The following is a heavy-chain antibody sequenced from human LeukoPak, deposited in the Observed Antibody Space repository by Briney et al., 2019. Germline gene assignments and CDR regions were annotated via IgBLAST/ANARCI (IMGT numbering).Heavy chain of an antibody. J-gene: IGHJ3*02. CDR3: ARPTSSSGAFDI. D-gene: IGHD6-6*01. CDR2: IYYSGST. CDR1: VGSISSSSYY. V-gene: IGHV4-39*01. Sequence: SETLSLTCTVSVGSISSSSYYWGWIRQPPGKGLEWIGSIYYSGSTYYNPSLKRRVTISVDTSKNQFSLKLSSVTAADTAVYYCARPTSSSGAFDIWGQGTMVTVSS.